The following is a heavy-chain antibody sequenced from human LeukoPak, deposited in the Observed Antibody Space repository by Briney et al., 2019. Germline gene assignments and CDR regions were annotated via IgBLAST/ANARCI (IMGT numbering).Heavy chain of an antibody. Sequence: PGGSLRLSCAASGFTFSSYAMHWVRQAPGKGLEWVVVISYDGSNKYYADSVKGRFTISRDNAKNTLYLQMNSLRAEDTAVYYCARVGPVVPAAIDAYYYYGMDVWGQGTTVTVSS. CDR1: GFTFSSYA. CDR3: ARVGPVVPAAIDAYYYYGMDV. CDR2: ISYDGSNK. J-gene: IGHJ6*02. D-gene: IGHD2-2*01. V-gene: IGHV3-30-3*01.